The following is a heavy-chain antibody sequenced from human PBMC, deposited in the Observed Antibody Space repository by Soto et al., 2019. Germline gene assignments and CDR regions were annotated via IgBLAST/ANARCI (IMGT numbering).Heavy chain of an antibody. Sequence: QVQLQESGPGLVEPSETLSLTCIVSGASATTFSWNWIRQSAGKGLEWIGRIYTDGSTSYLPSLNSPIPLSLDTSKNHLSLNLKFVTAADTAVYFCAADQSGAADVWGQGRMVTVA. CDR1: GASATTFS. D-gene: IGHD7-27*01. CDR2: IYTDGST. J-gene: IGHJ3*01. V-gene: IGHV4-4*07. CDR3: AADQSGAADV.